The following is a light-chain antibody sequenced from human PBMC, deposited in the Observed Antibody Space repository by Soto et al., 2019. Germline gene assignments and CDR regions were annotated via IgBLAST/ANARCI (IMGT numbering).Light chain of an antibody. CDR3: QQYNNWPV. Sequence: EIVMTQSPATLSLSPGERATLSCRASQSLNSNLAWYQQKPGQVPRLLIYDASTRATGIPARFSGRGSGTEFTLTISSLQSEDFAVYYCQQYNNWPVFGQGTKVDIK. CDR1: QSLNSN. V-gene: IGKV3-15*01. J-gene: IGKJ1*01. CDR2: DAS.